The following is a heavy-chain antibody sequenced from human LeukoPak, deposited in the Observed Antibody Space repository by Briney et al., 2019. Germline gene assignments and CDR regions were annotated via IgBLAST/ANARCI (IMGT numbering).Heavy chain of an antibody. J-gene: IGHJ4*02. CDR1: GGSISSCNW. CDR2: IHHSGST. CDR3: ARKGRGPYGSVNGYFDY. V-gene: IGHV4-4*02. Sequence: NSSGTLSLTCAVSGGSISSCNWWSWVRQPPGKGLEWIGEIHHSGSTNYNPSLKSRVTISVDKSRNQFSLKLNFVTAADTAVYYCARKGRGPYGSVNGYFDYWGQGTLVTVSS. D-gene: IGHD3-10*01.